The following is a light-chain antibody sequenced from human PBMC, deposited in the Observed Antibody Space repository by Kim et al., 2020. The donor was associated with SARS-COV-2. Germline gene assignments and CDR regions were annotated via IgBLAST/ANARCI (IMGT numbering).Light chain of an antibody. J-gene: IGLJ3*02. V-gene: IGLV2-8*01. Sequence: GQSVTMSCTGTSSDVGGYNYVSWYQQHPGKAPKRMIYEVSKRPSGGPDRFSGSKSGNTASLTVSGLQAEDEADYYCSSYAGSNNWVFGGGTQLTVL. CDR3: SSYAGSNNWV. CDR2: EVS. CDR1: SSDVGGYNY.